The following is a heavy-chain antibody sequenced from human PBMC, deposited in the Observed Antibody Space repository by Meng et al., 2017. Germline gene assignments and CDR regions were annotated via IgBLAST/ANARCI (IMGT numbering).Heavy chain of an antibody. CDR3: ARHAFSTNWNYGEFDY. J-gene: IGHJ4*02. V-gene: IGHV5-51*01. D-gene: IGHD1-7*01. CDR2: IYPGDSDT. CDR1: GYSFTSYW. Sequence: GESLKISCKGSGYSFTSYWIGWVRQMPGKGLEWMGIIYPGDSDTRYSPSFQGQVTISADKSISTAYLQWSSLKASDTAMYYCARHAFSTNWNYGEFDYWGQGTLVTVSS.